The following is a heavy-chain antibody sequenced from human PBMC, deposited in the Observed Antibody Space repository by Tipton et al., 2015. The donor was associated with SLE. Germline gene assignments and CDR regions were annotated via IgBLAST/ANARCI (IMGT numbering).Heavy chain of an antibody. V-gene: IGHV4-39*07. D-gene: IGHD3-22*01. CDR3: ARGLNYYDTSGYYPFYYMDV. Sequence: TLSLTCTVSGGSISSSGYFWGWNRQPPGKGLQWIGGMYYTGSTYYSPSFKSRVTISSDTSKNQFSLKLSSVTAADTAVYYCARGLNYYDTSGYYPFYYMDVWGKGTTVTVSS. J-gene: IGHJ6*03. CDR2: MYYTGST. CDR1: GGSISSSGYF.